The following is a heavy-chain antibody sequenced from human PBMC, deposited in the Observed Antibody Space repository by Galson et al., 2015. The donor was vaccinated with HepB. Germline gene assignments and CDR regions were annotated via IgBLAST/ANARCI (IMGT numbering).Heavy chain of an antibody. D-gene: IGHD3-3*01. CDR1: GFTFSSYW. CDR3: ARDDRYDFWSGPPRGSALDI. V-gene: IGHV3-7*03. Sequence: SLRLSCAASGFTFSSYWMSWVRQAPGKGLEWVANIKQDGSEKYYVDSVKGRFTISRDNAKNSLYLQMNSLRAEDTAVYYCARDDRYDFWSGPPRGSALDIWGQGTMVTVSS. J-gene: IGHJ3*02. CDR2: IKQDGSEK.